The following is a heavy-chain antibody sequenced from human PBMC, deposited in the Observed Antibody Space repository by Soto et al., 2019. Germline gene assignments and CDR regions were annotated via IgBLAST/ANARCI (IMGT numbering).Heavy chain of an antibody. CDR2: IYHSGST. V-gene: IGHV4-4*02. CDR3: ARGDSDYTLQYYYGMDV. CDR1: GGSISSSNW. J-gene: IGHJ6*02. Sequence: SETLSLTCAVSGGSISSSNWWSWVRQPPGKGLEWIGEIYHSGSTNYNPSLKSRVTISVDKSKNQFSLKLSSVTAADTAVYYCARGDSDYTLQYYYGMDVWGQGTTVTVSS. D-gene: IGHD4-4*01.